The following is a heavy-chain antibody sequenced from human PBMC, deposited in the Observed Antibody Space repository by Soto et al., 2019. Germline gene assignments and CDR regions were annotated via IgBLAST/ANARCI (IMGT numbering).Heavy chain of an antibody. J-gene: IGHJ4*02. V-gene: IGHV3-48*01. CDR3: AGDSNWSFDY. Sequence: EVQLVESGGGLVHPGGSLRLSCAASGFTSSSYTMNWVRQAPGKGLEWISYIGWNSEPTHNADSVKGRFTISRDDARNSLHLQMSSLRAEDTAVYYCAGDSNWSFDYWGQGTLVTVSS. CDR1: GFTSSSYT. CDR2: IGWNSEPT. D-gene: IGHD6-13*01.